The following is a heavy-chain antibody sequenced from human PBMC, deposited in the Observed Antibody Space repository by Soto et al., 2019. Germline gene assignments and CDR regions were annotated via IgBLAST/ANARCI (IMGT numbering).Heavy chain of an antibody. V-gene: IGHV3-33*01. CDR1: GFTFSNYG. D-gene: IGHD3-10*01. Sequence: QVQLVESGGGVVQPGRSLRLSCVASGFTFSNYGMHWVRQAPGKGPEWVAVIWYDGSNKDYADSVKGQFTISRDNSRNTLFLQINSLRAEDTAVYYCASALETGDYWGKGTLVTVSS. J-gene: IGHJ4*02. CDR2: IWYDGSNK. CDR3: ASALETGDY.